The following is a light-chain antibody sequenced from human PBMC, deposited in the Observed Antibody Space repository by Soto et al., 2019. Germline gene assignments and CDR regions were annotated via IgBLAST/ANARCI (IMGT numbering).Light chain of an antibody. CDR2: TDR. CDR3: AAWDDSLSGRV. V-gene: IGLV1-47*02. J-gene: IGLJ3*02. Sequence: QSVLTQPPSVSAAPGQKVSISCSGSSSSVGNNYVSWYQQLPGTAPKLLIYTDRQRPSGVPDRFSGSKSGTSASLAISGLRSEDEADYYCAAWDDSLSGRVFGGGTKVTVL. CDR1: SSSVGNNY.